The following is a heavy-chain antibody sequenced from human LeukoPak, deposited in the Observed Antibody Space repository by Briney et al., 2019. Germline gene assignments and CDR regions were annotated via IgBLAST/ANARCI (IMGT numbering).Heavy chain of an antibody. D-gene: IGHD6-19*01. V-gene: IGHV4-34*01. CDR1: GGSFSGYY. Sequence: KPSETLSLTCAVYGGSFSGYYWSWTRQPPGKGLEWIGEINHSGSTNYNPSLKSRVTISVDTSKNQFSLKLSSVTAADTAVYYCARCPYSSGWYVDYWGQGTLVTVSS. J-gene: IGHJ4*02. CDR2: INHSGST. CDR3: ARCPYSSGWYVDY.